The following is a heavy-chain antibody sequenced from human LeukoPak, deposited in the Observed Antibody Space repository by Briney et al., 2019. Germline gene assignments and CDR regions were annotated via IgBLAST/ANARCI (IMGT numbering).Heavy chain of an antibody. CDR2: IYHSGST. J-gene: IGHJ4*02. D-gene: IGHD3-22*01. Sequence: SETLSLTCTVSGGSISSGSYYWSWIRQPPGKGLEWIGYIYHSGSTYYNPSLKSRVTISVDRSKNQFSLKLSSVTAADTAVYYCARDSHGLDYWGQGTLVTVSS. CDR3: ARDSHGLDY. CDR1: GGSISSGSYY. V-gene: IGHV4-30-2*01.